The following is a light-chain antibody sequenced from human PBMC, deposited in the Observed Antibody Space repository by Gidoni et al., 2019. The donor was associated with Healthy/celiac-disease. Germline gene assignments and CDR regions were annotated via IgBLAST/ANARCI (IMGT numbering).Light chain of an antibody. J-gene: IGKJ2*01. CDR3: QQYGSSPPKHT. V-gene: IGKV3-20*01. CDR2: GAS. CDR1: QSVSSSY. Sequence: EIVLTQSHSTLSLSPGESATLSCRASQSVSSSYLAWYQQKPGQAPRLLIYGASSRATGIPDRFSGSGSGTDFTLTISRLEPEDFAVYYCQQYGSSPPKHTFGQGTKLEIK.